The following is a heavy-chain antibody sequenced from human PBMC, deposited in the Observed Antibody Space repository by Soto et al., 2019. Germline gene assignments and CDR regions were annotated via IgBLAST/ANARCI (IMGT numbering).Heavy chain of an antibody. J-gene: IGHJ4*02. V-gene: IGHV3-30-3*01. D-gene: IGHD2-15*01. CDR2: ISYDGSNK. CDR3: ARGRRISWPIYYFDY. CDR1: GFTFSSYA. Sequence: QVQLVESGGGVVQPGRSLRLSCAASGFTFSSYAMHWVRQAPGKGLEWVAVISYDGSNKYYADSVKGRFTISRDNSKNTLYLQMNSLGAEDTAVYYCARGRRISWPIYYFDYWGQGTLVTVSS.